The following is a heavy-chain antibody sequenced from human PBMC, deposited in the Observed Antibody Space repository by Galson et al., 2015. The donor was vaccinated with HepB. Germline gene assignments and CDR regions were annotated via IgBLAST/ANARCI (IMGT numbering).Heavy chain of an antibody. CDR2: ISFDGSKK. Sequence: SLRLSCAASGFTFSSYGMHWVRQAPGKGLEWVAAISFDGSKKYYADSVKGRFTISRDNSKNTLYLQMNSLRAEDTAVYYCAKDDSSGYYYRHFDYWGQGTLVTVSS. J-gene: IGHJ4*02. D-gene: IGHD3-22*01. V-gene: IGHV3-30*18. CDR1: GFTFSSYG. CDR3: AKDDSSGYYYRHFDY.